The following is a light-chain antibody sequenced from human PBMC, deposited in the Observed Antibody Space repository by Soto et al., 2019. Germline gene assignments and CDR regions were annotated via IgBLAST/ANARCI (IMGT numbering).Light chain of an antibody. CDR2: AAS. V-gene: IGKV1-12*01. CDR3: QQTNTFLPLT. Sequence: DIQMTQSPSSVSASVGDRVTITCRASQGISNWLAWYQQQPGKAPKLLIYAASSLQSGVPSRFSGGGSGTHFTLIISSLPPEAFATYYCQQTNTFLPLTFGGGTKVEIK. CDR1: QGISNW. J-gene: IGKJ4*01.